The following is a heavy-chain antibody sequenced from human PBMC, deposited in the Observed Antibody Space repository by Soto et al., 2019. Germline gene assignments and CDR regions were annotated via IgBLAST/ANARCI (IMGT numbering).Heavy chain of an antibody. J-gene: IGHJ5*02. CDR1: GFTFNNYW. Sequence: PGGSLRLSCAASGFTFNNYWMHWVRQAPGKGLMWVSRINTDGTRTTYADSVKGRFAISRDNAKNTVYLQMNSLRADDTAVYFCARVKSGSYDWSDPWGQGTLVTVS. CDR2: INTDGTRT. CDR3: ARVKSGSYDWSDP. V-gene: IGHV3-74*01. D-gene: IGHD3-10*01.